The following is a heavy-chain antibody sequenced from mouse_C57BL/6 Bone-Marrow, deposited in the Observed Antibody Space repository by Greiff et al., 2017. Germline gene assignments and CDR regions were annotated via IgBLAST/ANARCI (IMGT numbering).Heavy chain of an antibody. CDR1: GYSITSGYY. CDR3: ARDKGTTDYFDY. CDR2: ISYDGSN. D-gene: IGHD1-1*01. J-gene: IGHJ2*01. V-gene: IGHV3-6*01. Sequence: EVKLVESGPGLVKPSQSLSLTCSVTGYSITSGYYWNWIRQFPGNKLEWMSYISYDGSNNYNPSLKNRISITRDTSKNQFFLKLNSVTTEDTATYYCARDKGTTDYFDYWGQGTTLTVSS.